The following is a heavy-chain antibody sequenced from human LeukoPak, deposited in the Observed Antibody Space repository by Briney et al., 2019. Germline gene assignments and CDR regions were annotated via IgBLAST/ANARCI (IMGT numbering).Heavy chain of an antibody. Sequence: GGSLRLSCAASGFTFDNYAMNWVRQVPGKGLEWISLISWNSGTIGYADSVKGRFTISRDNAKNTLYLQMNSLRAEDTAVYYCTRDFSYASDRWGQGTLVTVSS. CDR1: GFTFDNYA. D-gene: IGHD3-10*01. V-gene: IGHV3-9*01. CDR2: ISWNSGTI. CDR3: TRDFSYASDR. J-gene: IGHJ4*02.